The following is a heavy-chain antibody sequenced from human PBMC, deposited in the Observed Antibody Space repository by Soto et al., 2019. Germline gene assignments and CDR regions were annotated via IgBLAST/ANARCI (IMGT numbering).Heavy chain of an antibody. CDR3: ARHEDDYGDERGFDY. D-gene: IGHD4-17*01. Sequence: QLQLQESGPGLVKPSETLSLTCTVSGGSISSNNYFWGWIRQPPGKGLEWIGSIYYSGSTYYNPSLKSRLTMSVDTSKNQFSLKLSSVTAADTAVYYCARHEDDYGDERGFDYWGQGTPVTVSS. V-gene: IGHV4-39*01. CDR2: IYYSGST. CDR1: GGSISSNNYF. J-gene: IGHJ4*02.